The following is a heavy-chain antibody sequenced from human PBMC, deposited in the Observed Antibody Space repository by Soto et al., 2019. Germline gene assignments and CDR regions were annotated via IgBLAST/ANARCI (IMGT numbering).Heavy chain of an antibody. D-gene: IGHD6-13*01. CDR1: GFPFSTYW. J-gene: IGHJ4*02. CDR2: IKQDGRAA. Sequence: PGGSLRLSCAASGFPFSTYWMSWVRQAPGKGLEWVANIKQDGRAAWYVDSVKGRFTISRDNAKNSLFLQMNSLRGEDTAVYYCARDRSYVSNWLHYFDYWGQGTPVTVSS. V-gene: IGHV3-7*01. CDR3: ARDRSYVSNWLHYFDY.